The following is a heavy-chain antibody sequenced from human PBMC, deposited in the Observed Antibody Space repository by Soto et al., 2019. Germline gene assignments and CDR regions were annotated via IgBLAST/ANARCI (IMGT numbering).Heavy chain of an antibody. CDR1: GDSVSSNTAA. Sequence: SRTLSLTCAISGDSVSSNTAAWNWIRSSPSRGLEWLGRTYYRSNWRHDYAVSVKSRITVNPDTSKNHFSLQLNSVTPDDTAVYYCARGVAGSGFDLWGQGTMVTVS. CDR3: ARGVAGSGFDL. J-gene: IGHJ4*02. D-gene: IGHD6-19*01. CDR2: TYYRSNWRH. V-gene: IGHV6-1*01.